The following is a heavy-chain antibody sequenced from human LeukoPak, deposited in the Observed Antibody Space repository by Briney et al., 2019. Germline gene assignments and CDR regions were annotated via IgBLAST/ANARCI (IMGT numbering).Heavy chain of an antibody. CDR3: AREPVYGDYGVDY. D-gene: IGHD4-17*01. V-gene: IGHV1-2*02. Sequence: ASVKVSCKASGYTFTGYYMHWVRQAPGQGLEWMGWISPNSGGTNYAQKFQGRVTMTRDTSISTAYMELSRLRSDDTAVYYCAREPVYGDYGVDYWGQGTLVTVSS. J-gene: IGHJ4*02. CDR1: GYTFTGYY. CDR2: ISPNSGGT.